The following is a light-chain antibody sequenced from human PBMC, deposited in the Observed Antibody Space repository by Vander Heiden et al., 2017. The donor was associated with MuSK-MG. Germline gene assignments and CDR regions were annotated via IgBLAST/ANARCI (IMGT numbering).Light chain of an antibody. CDR1: SGINVGTYR. J-gene: IGLJ1*01. CDR3: VVEHSSALV. CDR2: YKSDSDK. Sequence: LTGPACLSPSSAAPANHTCTLRSGINVGTYRIYWYQQKPGSPPQYLLRYKSDSDKQQGSGVPSRFSGSNDASASAEILLVSELQSEDGAAYYCVVEHSSALVFGAGTKVTVL. V-gene: IGLV5-45*01.